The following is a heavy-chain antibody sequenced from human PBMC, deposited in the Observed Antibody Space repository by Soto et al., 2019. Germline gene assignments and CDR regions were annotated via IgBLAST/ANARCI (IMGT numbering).Heavy chain of an antibody. CDR2: IFVSVDET. CDR3: AILYQVFRTDY. CDR1: GYDFNNDW. Sequence: GESLKISCKGSGYDFNNDWFAWVREAPVNALQGVGVIFVSVDETKCARSFKGRVTGSVDPSTTAAYRRWRSVRAWDIALDYCAILYQVFRTDYWGPGTLVTVSS. V-gene: IGHV5-51*06. D-gene: IGHD2-2*01. J-gene: IGHJ4*02.